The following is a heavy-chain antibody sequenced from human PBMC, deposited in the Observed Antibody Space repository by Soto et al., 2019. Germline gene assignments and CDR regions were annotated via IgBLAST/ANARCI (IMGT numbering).Heavy chain of an antibody. CDR2: ISYDGSNK. CDR1: GFTFSSYA. J-gene: IGHJ4*02. CDR3: ACDARSYSINYYFDF. Sequence: GGSLRLSCAASGFTFSSYAMYWVRQAPGKGLEWVSVISYDGSNKYYADSVKGRFTISRDNSKNTLYLQMNSLRAEDTAVYYCACDARSYSINYYFDFWAQGTLVTVSS. V-gene: IGHV3-30-3*01. D-gene: IGHD3-10*01.